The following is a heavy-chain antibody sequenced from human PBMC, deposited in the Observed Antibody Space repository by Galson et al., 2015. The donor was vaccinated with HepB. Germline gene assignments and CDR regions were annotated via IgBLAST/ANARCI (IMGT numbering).Heavy chain of an antibody. CDR1: GDSVSSNTAA. D-gene: IGHD6-13*01. V-gene: IGHV6-1*01. CDR3: ARDHKYTSSWYYFDY. Sequence: CAISGDSVSSNTAAWNWIRQSPSRGLEWLGRTYYRSKWYNDYAVSVKSRITINPDTSKNQFSLQLSSVTPEDTAVYYCARDHKYTSSWYYFDYWGQGTLVTVSS. CDR2: TYYRSKWYN. J-gene: IGHJ4*02.